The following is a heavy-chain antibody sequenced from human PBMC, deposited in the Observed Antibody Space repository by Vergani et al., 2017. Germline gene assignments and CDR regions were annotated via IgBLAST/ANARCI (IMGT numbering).Heavy chain of an antibody. J-gene: IGHJ3*02. CDR2: ISSSSRYI. CDR1: GFTFSTYS. D-gene: IGHD5-24*01. CDR3: AKMGVATIRSAFDI. Sequence: EVQLVESGGGLVKPGGSLRLSCAASGFTFSTYSMNWVRQAPGKGLEWVSSISSSSRYIYYADSVKGRFTISRDNAKNSLYLQMNSLRAEDTAVYYCAKMGVATIRSAFDIWGQGTMVTVSS. V-gene: IGHV3-21*04.